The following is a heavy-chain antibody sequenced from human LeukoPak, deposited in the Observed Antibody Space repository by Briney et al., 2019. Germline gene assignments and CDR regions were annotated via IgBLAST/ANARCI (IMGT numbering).Heavy chain of an antibody. CDR3: AKDPYGIVGATTDFDY. CDR2: ISGSGGST. D-gene: IGHD1-26*01. Sequence: PGGSLRLSCAAAGFTFSNYWMRWVRQAPGKGLEWVSAISGSGGSTYDADSVKGRFTISRDNSENTLYLQMNRLRAEDTAVYYCAKDPYGIVGATTDFDYWGQGTLVTVSS. CDR1: GFTFSNYW. J-gene: IGHJ4*02. V-gene: IGHV3-23*01.